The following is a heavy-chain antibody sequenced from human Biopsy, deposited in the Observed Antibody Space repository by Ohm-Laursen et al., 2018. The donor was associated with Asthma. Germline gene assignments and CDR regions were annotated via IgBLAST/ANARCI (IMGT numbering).Heavy chain of an antibody. V-gene: IGHV1-3*01. CDR2: INAGNGNT. D-gene: IGHD3-9*01. J-gene: IGHJ3*02. CDR3: ARTYYDFLTGQVKDAFGI. Sequence: ASVKVSCKASGYNFISFAIHWVRQAPGQRLEWMGWINAGNGNTKYSQKFQGRVSITRDTSASTAYMELASLRSEDTAAYYCARTYYDFLTGQVKDAFGIWGQGTMVTVSS. CDR1: GYNFISFA.